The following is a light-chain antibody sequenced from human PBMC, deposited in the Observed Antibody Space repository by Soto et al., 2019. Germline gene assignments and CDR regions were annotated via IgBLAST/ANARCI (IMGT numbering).Light chain of an antibody. Sequence: DIVMTQSPDSLAVSLGERATINCKSSQSVLYSSNNKNYLAWYQQKPGQPPKLLIYWASTRESGVPDRFSGSGSGTDFPITISSLQAEDVAVYYCQQYYSTPPVTFGPGTKVDIK. V-gene: IGKV4-1*01. J-gene: IGKJ3*01. CDR1: QSVLYSSNNKNY. CDR2: WAS. CDR3: QQYYSTPPVT.